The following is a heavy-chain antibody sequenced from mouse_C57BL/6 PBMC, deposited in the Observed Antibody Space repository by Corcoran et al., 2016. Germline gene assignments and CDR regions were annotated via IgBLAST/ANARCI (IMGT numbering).Heavy chain of an antibody. J-gene: IGHJ3*01. D-gene: IGHD1-1*01. Sequence: DVQLQESGPGLVKPSQSLSLTCSVTGYSITSGYYWNWIRQFPGNKLEWMGYISYDGSNNYNPSLKNRISITRDTSKNPFFLKLNSVTTEDTATYYCARDYYGSPFAYWGQGTLVTVSA. CDR3: ARDYYGSPFAY. CDR1: GYSITSGYY. CDR2: ISYDGSN. V-gene: IGHV3-6*01.